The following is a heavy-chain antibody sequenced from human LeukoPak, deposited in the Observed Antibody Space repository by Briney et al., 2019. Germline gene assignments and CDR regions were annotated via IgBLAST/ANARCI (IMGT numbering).Heavy chain of an antibody. Sequence: PGGSLRLSCAASGFTFSSYAMSWVRQAPGKGLEWVLAISGSGGSTYYADSVKGRFTISRDNSKNTLYLQMNSLRAEDTAVYYCARDLSYYDSSGPLGYWGQGTLVTVSS. V-gene: IGHV3-23*01. CDR3: ARDLSYYDSSGPLGY. CDR2: ISGSGGST. CDR1: GFTFSSYA. D-gene: IGHD3-22*01. J-gene: IGHJ4*02.